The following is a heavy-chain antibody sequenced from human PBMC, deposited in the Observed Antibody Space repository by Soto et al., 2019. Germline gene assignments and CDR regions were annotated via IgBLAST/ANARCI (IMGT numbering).Heavy chain of an antibody. CDR3: ARGRNWFDT. CDR2: IYYSGST. J-gene: IGHJ5*02. Sequence: SETLSLTCTVSGGSISSYYWSWIRQPPGKGLEWIGYIYYSGSTNYNPSLKSRVTISVDTSKNQFSLKLSSVNAAETAVYYCARGRNWFDTWGQGTLVTVSS. CDR1: GGSISSYY. V-gene: IGHV4-59*01.